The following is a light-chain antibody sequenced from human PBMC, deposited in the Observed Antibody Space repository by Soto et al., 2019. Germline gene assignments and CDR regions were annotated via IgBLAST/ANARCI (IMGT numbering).Light chain of an antibody. CDR1: QSFSSN. J-gene: IGKJ4*01. Sequence: EIVMTQSPATLSVSPGERDTLSCRASQSFSSNLAWYQQKPGQAPRLLIYGASTRATGIPARFSGSGSGTEFTLTISSLQSEDFAVYYCQQYNNWPLTFGGGTKVDIK. V-gene: IGKV3-15*01. CDR3: QQYNNWPLT. CDR2: GAS.